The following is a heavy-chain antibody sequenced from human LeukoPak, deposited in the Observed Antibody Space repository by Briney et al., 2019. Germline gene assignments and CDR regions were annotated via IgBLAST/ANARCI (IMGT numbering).Heavy chain of an antibody. Sequence: KASETLSLTCTVSGGSISSYYWSWIRQPAGTALEWIGRIYTSGTITCNPSLKSRVTMSVDTSKNQFSLKLSSVTAADTAVYYCARDSGTTGEVKFDPWGQGTLVTVSS. D-gene: IGHD3-10*01. J-gene: IGHJ5*02. V-gene: IGHV4-4*07. CDR1: GGSISSYY. CDR3: ARDSGTTGEVKFDP. CDR2: IYTSGTI.